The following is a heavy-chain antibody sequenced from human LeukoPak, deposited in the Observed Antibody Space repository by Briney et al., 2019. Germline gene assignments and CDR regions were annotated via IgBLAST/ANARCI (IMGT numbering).Heavy chain of an antibody. J-gene: IGHJ4*02. CDR2: IRYGGSNK. V-gene: IGHV3-30*02. D-gene: IGHD6-6*01. CDR3: AKQWATARPSFDY. CDR1: GFTFSSYW. Sequence: GGSLRLSCAASGFTFSSYWMSWVRQAPGKGLEWVAFIRYGGSNKYYADSVKGRFTISRDNSKNTLYLQMNSLRAEDTAVYYCAKQWATARPSFDYWGQGTLVTVSS.